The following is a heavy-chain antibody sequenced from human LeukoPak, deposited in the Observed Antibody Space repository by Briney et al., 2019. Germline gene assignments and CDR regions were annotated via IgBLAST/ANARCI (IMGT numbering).Heavy chain of an antibody. V-gene: IGHV3-23*01. D-gene: IGHD3-3*01. Sequence: GWSLTLSCAASGFTFTSYAMSWVRQAPGKGLEWVACIIAWGGGLHCAHAVKSRYTISRDNSKNPLYVQMSSLRADGTAVYYGAKGRGVADPHYCYFWDPGPRVNVS. CDR2: IIAWGGGL. J-gene: IGHJ4*02. CDR1: GFTFTSYA. CDR3: AKGRGVADPHYCYF.